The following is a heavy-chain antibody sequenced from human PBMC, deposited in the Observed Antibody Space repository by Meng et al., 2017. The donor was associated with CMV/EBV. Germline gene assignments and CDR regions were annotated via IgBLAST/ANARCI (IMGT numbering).Heavy chain of an antibody. CDR2: IYYSGST. CDR1: GFTFSSYW. V-gene: IGHV4-39*07. CDR3: ARDDYDFWSGYYSDSDY. J-gene: IGHJ4*02. D-gene: IGHD3-3*01. Sequence: GSLRLSCAASGFTFSSYWMSWVRQAPGKGLEWIGSIYYSGSTYYNPSLKSRVTISVDTSKNQFSLKLSSVTAADTAVYYCARDDYDFWSGYYSDSDYWGQGTLVTVSS.